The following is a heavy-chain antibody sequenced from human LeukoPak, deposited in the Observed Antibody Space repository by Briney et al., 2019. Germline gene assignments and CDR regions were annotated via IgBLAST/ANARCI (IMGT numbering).Heavy chain of an antibody. CDR1: GFTVSSNY. V-gene: IGHV3-23*01. D-gene: IGHD5-12*01. CDR3: ANLGYGEALNDP. Sequence: SGGSLRLSCAASGFTVSSNYMSWVRQAPGKGLEWVSAISGSGGSTYYADSVKGRFTISRDNSKNTLYLQMNSLRAEDAAVYYCANLGYGEALNDPWGQGTLVTVSS. CDR2: ISGSGGST. J-gene: IGHJ5*02.